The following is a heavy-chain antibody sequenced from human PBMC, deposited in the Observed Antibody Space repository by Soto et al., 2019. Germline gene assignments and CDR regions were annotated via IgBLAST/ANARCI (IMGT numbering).Heavy chain of an antibody. D-gene: IGHD1-1*01. CDR2: VYHSGST. J-gene: IGHJ5*02. V-gene: IGHV4-39*01. Sequence: SETLSLTLTVSGGSISGSLDHSDWICQPPVKGLEWIGNVYHSGSTYYNPAIKSRVTISVDTSRNQFSLRLRSVIAAETAVCYCARHLDNWNFNWFDPWGQGTLVTVSS. CDR1: GGSISGSLDH. CDR3: ARHLDNWNFNWFDP.